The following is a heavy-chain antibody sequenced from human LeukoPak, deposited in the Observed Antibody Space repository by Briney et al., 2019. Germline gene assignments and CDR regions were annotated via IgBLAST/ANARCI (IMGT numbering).Heavy chain of an antibody. Sequence: GASVKVSCKASGYTFTSYAIHWARQAPGQRLEWMGWINVANGNTKYSQKFQGRVTITRDTSASTAYMELSSLGSEDTAVYYCVRDGYSYGSLKSFDYWGQGTLVTVSS. V-gene: IGHV1-3*01. CDR3: VRDGYSYGSLKSFDY. CDR1: GYTFTSYA. D-gene: IGHD5-18*01. CDR2: INVANGNT. J-gene: IGHJ4*02.